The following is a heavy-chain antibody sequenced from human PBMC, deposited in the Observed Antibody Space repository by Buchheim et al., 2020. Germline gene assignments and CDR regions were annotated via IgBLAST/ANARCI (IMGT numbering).Heavy chain of an antibody. CDR1: GGSIGSSSYY. V-gene: IGHV4-39*07. Sequence: QSQLQESGPGLVKPSETLSLTCTVFGGSIGSSSYYWGWVRQPPGKGPEWIGSISHSGNTYYNPSLKSRVTISVDTSKTQLSLRMGSVTAADTAVYYCARDTYAYAWFFYWGQGTL. J-gene: IGHJ4*02. D-gene: IGHD2-2*01. CDR3: ARDTYAYAWFFY. CDR2: ISHSGNT.